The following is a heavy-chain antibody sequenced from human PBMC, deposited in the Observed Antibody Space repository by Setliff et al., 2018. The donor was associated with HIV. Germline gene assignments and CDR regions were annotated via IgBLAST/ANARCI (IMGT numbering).Heavy chain of an antibody. V-gene: IGHV1-24*01. CDR1: GYTVTELS. CDR2: FDPEDNKI. CDR3: ARDYLHVFDI. Sequence: ASVKVSCKVSGYTVTELSINWVRQAPGKGPEWMGGFDPEDNKIVYAQKFQGRVTTTEDTSINTAYVELNSLKSDDTAVYYCARDYLHVFDIWGQGTMVTVSS. J-gene: IGHJ3*02.